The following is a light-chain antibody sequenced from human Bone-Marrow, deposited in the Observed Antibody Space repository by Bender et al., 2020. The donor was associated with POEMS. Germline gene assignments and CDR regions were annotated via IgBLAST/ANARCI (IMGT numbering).Light chain of an antibody. CDR2: AND. Sequence: QSVLTQPPSVSGAPGQRVSIPCTGSSSNIGAGYDVNWYQLLPGTAPKLLIYANDERPSGVPDRFSGSKSGTSASLAVSRLQAEDEADYYCASYAGSYNLVVFGGGTKLTVL. CDR3: ASYAGSYNLVV. J-gene: IGLJ2*01. CDR1: SSNIGAGYD. V-gene: IGLV1-40*01.